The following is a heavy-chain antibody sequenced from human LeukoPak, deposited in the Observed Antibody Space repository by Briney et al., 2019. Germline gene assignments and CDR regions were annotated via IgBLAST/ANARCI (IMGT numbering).Heavy chain of an antibody. CDR3: ARPLRVTMIRGAAFRASSDFDP. Sequence: ASVKVSCKASGYTFSGYYIHWVRQAPGQGLEWMGWINPNTGGTKCAQRFQDRVTMTRDTSISTAYMEVSRLRYDDTAVYYCARPLRVTMIRGAAFRASSDFDPWGQGTLVTVSS. CDR2: INPNTGGT. V-gene: IGHV1-2*02. CDR1: GYTFSGYY. J-gene: IGHJ5*02. D-gene: IGHD3-10*01.